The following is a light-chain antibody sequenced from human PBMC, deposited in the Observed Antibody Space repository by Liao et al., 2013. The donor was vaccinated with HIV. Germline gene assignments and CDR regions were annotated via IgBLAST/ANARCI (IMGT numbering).Light chain of an antibody. CDR1: ALPKQY. V-gene: IGLV3-25*03. CDR2: KDS. Sequence: SYELTQPPSVSVSPGQTARITCSGDALPKQYAYWYQQKPGQAPLLVIYKDSERPSGIPERFSGSSSGTTVTLTISGVQAEDEADYYCQSADSSGTHGVFGRGTKLTVL. CDR3: QSADSSGTHGV. J-gene: IGLJ3*02.